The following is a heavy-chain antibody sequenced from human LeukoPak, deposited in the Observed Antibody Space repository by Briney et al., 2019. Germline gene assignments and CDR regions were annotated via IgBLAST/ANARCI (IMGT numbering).Heavy chain of an antibody. Sequence: ASAKVSCKPSGYTFSDYAVQWVRQAPGQRLEWMGWINAGNGKIRYSQEFQDRVTISRDTSATTAYLDLSSLKSEDTAVYYCARARWTSTVTTYYLDCGGQGTLVTVS. V-gene: IGHV1-3*01. CDR2: INAGNGKI. J-gene: IGHJ4*02. D-gene: IGHD4-17*01. CDR3: ARARWTSTVTTYYLDC. CDR1: GYTFSDYA.